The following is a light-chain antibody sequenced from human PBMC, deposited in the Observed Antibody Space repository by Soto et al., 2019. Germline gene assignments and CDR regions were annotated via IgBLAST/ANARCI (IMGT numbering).Light chain of an antibody. CDR3: QQVNSYPLT. CDR2: SAS. CDR1: QDISKW. J-gene: IGKJ5*01. V-gene: IGKV1D-12*01. Sequence: IQMTQSPSFVSASVGDSVTITCRASQDISKWLAWYQQKPGKAPKLLIYSASSLLRGVPSRFTGSGFGTTFSLTISGLQPEDFASYYCQQVNSYPLTFGQGTRLEIK.